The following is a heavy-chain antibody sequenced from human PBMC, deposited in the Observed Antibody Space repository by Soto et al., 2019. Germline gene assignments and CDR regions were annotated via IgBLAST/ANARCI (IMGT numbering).Heavy chain of an antibody. V-gene: IGHV4-39*01. CDR1: GGSISSSDFY. J-gene: IGHJ6*03. CDR2: MYYSGTT. D-gene: IGHD6-19*01. Sequence: SETLSLTCTVSGGSISSSDFYWGWLRQPPGKGLDFIGSMYYSGTTYYNPSLKNRITISVDTSKNQFSLKLSSVTAADTAVYYCARLHSSGWYDYYYYMDVWGKGTTVTVSS. CDR3: ARLHSSGWYDYYYYMDV.